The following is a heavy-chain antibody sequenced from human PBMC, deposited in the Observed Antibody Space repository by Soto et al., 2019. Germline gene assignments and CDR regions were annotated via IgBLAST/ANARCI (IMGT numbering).Heavy chain of an antibody. CDR3: ARHGDRKYYFDF. V-gene: IGHV4-39*01. D-gene: IGHD3-10*01. Sequence: SETLSLTCTVSGGSISSTTFYWGWIRQPPGKGLEWIGAISYSGSTYYNSSLESRVTISVDTSRNQFSLKLTSVTAADTAVYYCARHGDRKYYFDFWGQGTLVTVSS. CDR2: ISYSGST. J-gene: IGHJ4*02. CDR1: GGSISSTTFY.